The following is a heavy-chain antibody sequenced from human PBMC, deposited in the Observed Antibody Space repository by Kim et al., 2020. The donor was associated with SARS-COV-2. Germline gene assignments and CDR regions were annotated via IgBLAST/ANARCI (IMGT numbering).Heavy chain of an antibody. J-gene: IGHJ4*02. Sequence: GGSLRLSCAASGFTFSNYWMHWVRQAPGKGLVWVSHINTDGSSTSYADSVTGRFTISRDNAKNTLYLQMNSLRVEDTAVYYCTRSLATAYWGQGTLVT. CDR1: GFTFSNYW. V-gene: IGHV3-74*01. CDR3: TRSLATAY. CDR2: INTDGSST.